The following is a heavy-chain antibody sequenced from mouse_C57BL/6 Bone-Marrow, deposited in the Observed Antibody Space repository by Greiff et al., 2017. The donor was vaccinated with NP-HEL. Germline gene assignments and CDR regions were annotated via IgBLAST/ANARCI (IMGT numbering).Heavy chain of an antibody. D-gene: IGHD1-1*01. CDR1: GFTFSDYY. J-gene: IGHJ2*01. CDR3: ARELLRGYFDY. Sequence: EVQLVESEGGLVQPGSSMKLSCTASGFTFSDYYMAWVRQVPEKGLEWVANINYDGSSTYYLDSLKSRFIISRDNAKNILYLQMSSLKSEDTATYYCARELLRGYFDYWGQGTTLTVSS. V-gene: IGHV5-16*01. CDR2: INYDGSST.